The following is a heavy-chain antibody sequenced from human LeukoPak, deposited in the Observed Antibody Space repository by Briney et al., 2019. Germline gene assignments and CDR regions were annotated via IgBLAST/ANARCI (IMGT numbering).Heavy chain of an antibody. CDR1: GFTFSSYG. CDR3: AKDHGDNGGCGDY. V-gene: IGHV3-30*02. D-gene: IGHD6-19*01. CDR2: IRYDGSNK. J-gene: IGHJ4*02. Sequence: AGFLRLSCAASGFTFSSYGMHWVRQAPGKELEWVAFIRYDGSNKYYAHSVKGRFTISRDNSKNTLYLQMNSLRAEDTAVYYCAKDHGDNGGCGDYWGQGTLVTVSS.